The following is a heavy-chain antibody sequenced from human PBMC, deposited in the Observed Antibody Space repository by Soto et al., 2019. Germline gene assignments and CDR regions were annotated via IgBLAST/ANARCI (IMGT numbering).Heavy chain of an antibody. V-gene: IGHV1-46*01. J-gene: IGHJ4*02. CDR3: ARDGGYYDSSGYYLDY. D-gene: IGHD3-22*01. CDR1: GYTFTSYY. Sequence: ASVKVSCKASGYTFTSYYMHWVRQAPGQGLEWMGIINPSGGSTSYAQKFQGRVTMTRDTSTSTVYMELSSLRSEDMAVYYCARDGGYYDSSGYYLDYWGQGTLVTVSS. CDR2: INPSGGST.